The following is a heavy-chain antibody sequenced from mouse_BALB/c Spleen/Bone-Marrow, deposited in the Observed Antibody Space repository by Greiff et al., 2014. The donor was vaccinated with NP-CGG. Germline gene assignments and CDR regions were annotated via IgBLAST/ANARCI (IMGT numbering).Heavy chain of an antibody. Sequence: EVQLQQSGPELVKPGASVKMSCKASGYTFTSYIMHWVKQEPGQGLEWIGYINPYNDGTKYNEKFKGKATLTSDKSSSTAYMELSSLTSEDSAVYYCARPATYYGNFYWYFDVWGAGTTVTVSS. V-gene: IGHV1-14*01. D-gene: IGHD2-10*01. CDR2: INPYNDGT. J-gene: IGHJ1*01. CDR1: GYTFTSYI. CDR3: ARPATYYGNFYWYFDV.